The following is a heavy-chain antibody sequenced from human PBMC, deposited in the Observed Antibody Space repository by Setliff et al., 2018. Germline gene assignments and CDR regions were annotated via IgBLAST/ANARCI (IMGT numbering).Heavy chain of an antibody. D-gene: IGHD5-18*01. CDR2: IIPILGIA. J-gene: IGHJ4*02. Sequence: SVKVSCKASGGTFSSYTISWVRQAPGQGLEWMGRIIPILGIANYAQKFQGRVTITADKSTSTAYMELSSLRSEDTAVYYCARTTTPSWIQLWFDYWGQGTLVTVS. CDR1: GGTFSSYT. V-gene: IGHV1-69*02. CDR3: ARTTTPSWIQLWFDY.